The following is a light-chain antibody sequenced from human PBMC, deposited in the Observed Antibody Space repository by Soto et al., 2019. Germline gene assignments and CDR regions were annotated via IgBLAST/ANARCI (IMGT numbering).Light chain of an antibody. CDR1: SSNVGAYNS. CDR3: SSYAGSNNFV. Sequence: QSVPTQPPSASGSPGQSVTISCTGTSSNVGAYNSVSRYQQHPGKAPKLMIYEVSKRPSGVPDRFSGSRSGNTASLTVSGLQAEDEADYYCSSYAGSNNFVFGTGTKLTVL. CDR2: EVS. V-gene: IGLV2-8*01. J-gene: IGLJ1*01.